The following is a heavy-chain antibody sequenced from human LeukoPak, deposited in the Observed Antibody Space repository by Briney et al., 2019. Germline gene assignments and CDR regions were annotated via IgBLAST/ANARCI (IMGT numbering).Heavy chain of an antibody. J-gene: IGHJ4*02. CDR2: IIAVFGTA. V-gene: IGHV1-69*13. Sequence: SVKVSCKASGGTFISHAISWVRQAPGQGLEWMGGIIAVFGTANYAQKFQDRVIITADESTSTAYLEVSSLRLEDTAVYYCARAGWELLYYNYWGQGTLVTVSS. D-gene: IGHD1-26*01. CDR3: ARAGWELLYYNY. CDR1: GGTFISHA.